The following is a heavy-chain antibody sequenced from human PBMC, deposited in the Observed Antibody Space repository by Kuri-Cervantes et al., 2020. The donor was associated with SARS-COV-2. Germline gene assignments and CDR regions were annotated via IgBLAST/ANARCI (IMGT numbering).Heavy chain of an antibody. J-gene: IGHJ6*03. CDR1: GGSLSSGDYY. V-gene: IGHV4-30-4*08. CDR3: ALGYWGSGYPRLYYHMDV. Sequence: SCTVSGGSLSSGDYYWTWVRQPPGKGLEWIGNIYYSGSASYNPSLKSRLTMSLDMSKSQFSLKLNSVTAADTAVYYCALGYWGSGYPRLYYHMDVWGKGTTVTVSS. CDR2: IYYSGSA. D-gene: IGHD3-22*01.